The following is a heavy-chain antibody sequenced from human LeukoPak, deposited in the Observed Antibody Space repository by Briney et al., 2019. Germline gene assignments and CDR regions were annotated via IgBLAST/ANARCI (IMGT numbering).Heavy chain of an antibody. D-gene: IGHD5-18*01. CDR2: ISSSSSYT. CDR1: GFTFSDYY. J-gene: IGHJ3*02. V-gene: IGHV3-11*06. CDR3: ARGAGYSYGQGWAFDI. Sequence: KPGGSLRLSCAASGFTFSDYYMSWIRQAPGKGLEWVSYISSSSSYTNYADSVKGRFTISRDNAKNSLYLQMNSLRAEDTAVYYCARGAGYSYGQGWAFDIWGQGTMVTVSS.